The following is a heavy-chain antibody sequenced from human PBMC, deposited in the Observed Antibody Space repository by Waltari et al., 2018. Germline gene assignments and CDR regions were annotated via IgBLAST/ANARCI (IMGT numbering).Heavy chain of an antibody. Sequence: QVQLVQSGAEVKKPGSSVKVSCKASGGTFSSYAISWVRQAPGQGLEWMGGIIPIFGTANYAQEFQGRVTITADESTSTAYMELSSLRSEDTAVYYCARAVDYGDYVLSWFDPWGQGTLVTVSS. CDR1: GGTFSSYA. J-gene: IGHJ5*02. V-gene: IGHV1-69*13. CDR2: IIPIFGTA. CDR3: ARAVDYGDYVLSWFDP. D-gene: IGHD4-17*01.